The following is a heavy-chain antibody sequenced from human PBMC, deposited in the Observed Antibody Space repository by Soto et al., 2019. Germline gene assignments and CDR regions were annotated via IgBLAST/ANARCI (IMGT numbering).Heavy chain of an antibody. J-gene: IGHJ6*02. D-gene: IGHD1-26*01. CDR1: GGTFSSYA. CDR3: ARSGGPSGSYFPYYYGMDV. V-gene: IGHV1-69*13. CDR2: IIPIFGTA. Sequence: SVKVSCKASGGTFSSYAISWVRQAPGQGLEWMGGIIPIFGTANYAQKFQGRVTITADESTSTAYMELSSLRSEDTAVYYCARSGGPSGSYFPYYYGMDVWGQGTTVTVSS.